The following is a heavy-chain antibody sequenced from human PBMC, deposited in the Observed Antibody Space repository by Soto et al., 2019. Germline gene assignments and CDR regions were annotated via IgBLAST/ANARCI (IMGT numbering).Heavy chain of an antibody. D-gene: IGHD2-15*01. Sequence: QLQLQESGPGLVKPSETLSLTCTVSGGSISSSSYYWGWIRQPPGKGLEWIGSIYYSGSTYYNPSLESRVTISVDTSKNQFSLKLSSVTAADTAVYYCARYRVVAASKVWFDPWGQGTLVTVSS. CDR2: IYYSGST. V-gene: IGHV4-39*01. J-gene: IGHJ5*02. CDR3: ARYRVVAASKVWFDP. CDR1: GGSISSSSYY.